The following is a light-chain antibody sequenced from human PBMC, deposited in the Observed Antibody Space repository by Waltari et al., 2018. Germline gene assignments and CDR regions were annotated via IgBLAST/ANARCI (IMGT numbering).Light chain of an antibody. CDR2: EVT. J-gene: IGLJ3*02. Sequence: QSALTQPASVSGSPGPSITISCTATRRDVGSYNLVPWHQQHPGKAPKLVIYEVTKRPSGVSTRFSGSKSGNTASLTISGLQAEDEADYCCCSYAGSSTWVFGGGTKLTVL. CDR3: CSYAGSSTWV. CDR1: RRDVGSYNL. V-gene: IGLV2-23*02.